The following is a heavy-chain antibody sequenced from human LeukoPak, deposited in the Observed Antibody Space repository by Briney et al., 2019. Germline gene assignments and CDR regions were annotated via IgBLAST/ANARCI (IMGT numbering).Heavy chain of an antibody. Sequence: GGSLRLSCAASGFTFSSYSMNWVRQAPGKGLEWVSAISGSSSYIYYADSVKGRFTISRDNSKNTLYLQMNSLRAEDTAIYYCAKLGYCGGDCFFGMDVWGQGTTVTVSS. V-gene: IGHV3-21*04. J-gene: IGHJ6*02. CDR2: ISGSSSYI. CDR1: GFTFSSYS. CDR3: AKLGYCGGDCFFGMDV. D-gene: IGHD2-21*02.